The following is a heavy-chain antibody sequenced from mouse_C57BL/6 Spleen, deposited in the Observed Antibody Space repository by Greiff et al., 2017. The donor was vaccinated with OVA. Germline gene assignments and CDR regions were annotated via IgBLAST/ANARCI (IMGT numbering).Heavy chain of an antibody. J-gene: IGHJ1*03. CDR3: ARYSLGQRYFDV. Sequence: EVKLVESGGGLVQPGGSLSLSCAASGFTFTDYYMSWVRQPPGKALEWLGFIRNKANGYTTEYSASVKGRFTISRDNSQSILYLQMNALRAEDSATYDCARYSLGQRYFDVWGTGTTVTVSS. CDR2: IRNKANGYTT. D-gene: IGHD3-3*01. V-gene: IGHV7-3*01. CDR1: GFTFTDYY.